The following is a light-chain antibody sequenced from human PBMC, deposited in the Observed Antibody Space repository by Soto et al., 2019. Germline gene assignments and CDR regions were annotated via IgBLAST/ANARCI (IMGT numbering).Light chain of an antibody. CDR2: VAF. V-gene: IGKV1-39*01. CDR3: QQSFRSPIT. Sequence: DIQMTQSPSSLSASLGDTVTMTCRASQSIALSVNWYQQKPGKAPKLLIYVAFTLESGVPSRFSGSGSGTEFTLTIRSLQPEDFATYYCQQSFRSPITFGQGTRLEI. J-gene: IGKJ5*01. CDR1: QSIALS.